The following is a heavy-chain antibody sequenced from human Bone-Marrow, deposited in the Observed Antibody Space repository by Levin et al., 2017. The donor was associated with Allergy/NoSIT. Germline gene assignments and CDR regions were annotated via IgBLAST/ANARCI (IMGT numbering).Heavy chain of an antibody. CDR2: ISSDGHDK. J-gene: IGHJ6*03. D-gene: IGHD3-16*01. Sequence: PGGSLRLSCVVSGFSLFGYGMFWVRQAPGKGLEWVAVISSDGHDKYYADPVKGRFIISRDNSNNTLYLQMNSLRAEDTAVYYCAANVAKTYYDYMDIWGKGTTVTVSS. CDR1: GFSLFGYG. V-gene: IGHV3-30*03. CDR3: AANVAKTYYDYMDI.